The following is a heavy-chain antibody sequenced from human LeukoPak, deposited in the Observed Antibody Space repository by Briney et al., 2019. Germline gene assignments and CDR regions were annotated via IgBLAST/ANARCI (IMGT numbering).Heavy chain of an antibody. J-gene: IGHJ4*02. D-gene: IGHD5-24*01. V-gene: IGHV1-2*02. CDR1: VYTFADYY. CDR2: IEPNTGDT. CDR3: ARGQADGYAFDY. Sequence: GASVKVPCKASVYTFADYYIQWVRQAPGQGREWMGWIEPNTGDTKFAQKFQGRVTMARDSAITTVYMDLSSLRYEHTAVYYCARGQADGYAFDYWGQGTLVAVS.